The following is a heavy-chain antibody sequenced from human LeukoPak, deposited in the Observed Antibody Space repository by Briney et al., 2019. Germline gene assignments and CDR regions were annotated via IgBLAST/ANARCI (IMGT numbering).Heavy chain of an antibody. V-gene: IGHV3-23*01. D-gene: IGHD3-10*01. CDR2: ISGSGGST. Sequence: PGGSLRLSCAASGFTFSSYAMSWVRQAPGKGLEWVSAISGSGGSTYYADSVKGRFTISRDNSKNTLYLQMNSLRAEDTAVYYCAKPRGYYYYHGMDVWGQGTTVTVSS. J-gene: IGHJ6*02. CDR3: AKPRGYYYYHGMDV. CDR1: GFTFSSYA.